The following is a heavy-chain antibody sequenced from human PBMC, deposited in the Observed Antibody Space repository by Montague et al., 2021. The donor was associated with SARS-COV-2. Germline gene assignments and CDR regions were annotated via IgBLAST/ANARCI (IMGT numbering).Heavy chain of an antibody. J-gene: IGHJ4*02. CDR1: GGSISSSSYY. Sequence: SETLSLTCTVSGGSISSSSYYWVWIRQPPGKGRNWFGCICGRGSTYYCPSRKIRVTISVDTSKNQFSLKLISVTAADTAVYYCASPGVYYDSSGLLGFDYWGQGTLVTVSS. CDR2: ICGRGST. V-gene: IGHV4-39*01. D-gene: IGHD3-22*01. CDR3: ASPGVYYDSSGLLGFDY.